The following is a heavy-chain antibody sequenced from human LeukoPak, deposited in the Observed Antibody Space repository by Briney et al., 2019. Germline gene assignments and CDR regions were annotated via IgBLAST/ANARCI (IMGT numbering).Heavy chain of an antibody. CDR1: GGSISSHY. D-gene: IGHD6-6*01. J-gene: IGHJ4*02. CDR2: IYYSGTT. V-gene: IGHV4-59*08. CDR3: ARQADDSSSSLVYFDY. Sequence: PSETLSLTRAVPGGSISSHYWSWIPQPPGRGLEWIGLIYYSGTTKYNPSLKSRVTISADTSKTQFSLKLSSVTGEDTAVYYCARQADDSSSSLVYFDYWGQGTLVTVSS.